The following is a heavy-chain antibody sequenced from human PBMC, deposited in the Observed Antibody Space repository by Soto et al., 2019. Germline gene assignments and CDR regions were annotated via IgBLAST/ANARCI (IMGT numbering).Heavy chain of an antibody. Sequence: QVQLVESGGGVVQPGRSLRLSCEASGFTFSTYAMHWVRQAPGKGLEWVAVILYDGSNKYYADSVKGRFTISRDNSKNTMYQQMNSARGEDSAAYYCAGDINGGWNYPAYGGKGTLFTVSS. D-gene: IGHD1-7*01. J-gene: IGHJ4*02. V-gene: IGHV3-30-3*01. CDR1: GFTFSTYA. CDR2: ILYDGSNK. CDR3: AGDINGGWNYPAY.